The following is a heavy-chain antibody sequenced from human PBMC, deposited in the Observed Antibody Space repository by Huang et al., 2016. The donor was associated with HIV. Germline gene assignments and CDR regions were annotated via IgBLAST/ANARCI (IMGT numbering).Heavy chain of an antibody. Sequence: EVYLVESAGGAVKPGESLRLSCAASQFTFRNAWMSWVRQAPGKGLEWVGRIKSKTDGGATDYAAPVRGRFTISRDDPKDILYLEMTSLRVEDTAIYYCTTLSGHYSSNGFPLDYWGQGTLVTVSS. V-gene: IGHV3-15*01. CDR1: QFTFRNAW. J-gene: IGHJ4*02. CDR2: IKSKTDGGAT. CDR3: TTLSGHYSSNGFPLDY. D-gene: IGHD2-8*01.